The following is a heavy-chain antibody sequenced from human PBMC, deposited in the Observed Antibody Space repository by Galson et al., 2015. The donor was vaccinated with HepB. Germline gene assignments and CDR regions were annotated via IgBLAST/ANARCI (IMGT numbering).Heavy chain of an antibody. D-gene: IGHD5-18*01. V-gene: IGHV1-46*01. CDR3: ARGYSYGYDYYYYMDV. J-gene: IGHJ6*03. Sequence: SVKVSCKASGYTFTSYYMHWVRQAPGQGLEWMGIINPSGGSTSYAQKFQGRVTMTRDTSTSTVYMELSSLRSEDTAVYYCARGYSYGYDYYYYMDVWGKGTTVTVSS. CDR1: GYTFTSYY. CDR2: INPSGGST.